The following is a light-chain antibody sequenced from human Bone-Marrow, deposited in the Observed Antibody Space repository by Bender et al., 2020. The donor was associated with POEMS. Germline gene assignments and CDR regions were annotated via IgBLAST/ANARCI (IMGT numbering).Light chain of an antibody. CDR2: DVT. Sequence: QSALTQPASVSGSPGQSITISCTGTRSDVGGYNYVTWYQQHPDRAPRLIIYDVTNRPSGVSDRFSGSKSGNTASLTISGLQAEDEADYYCSSYTAGSKLFGTGTKVTVV. V-gene: IGLV2-14*03. CDR1: RSDVGGYNY. J-gene: IGLJ1*01. CDR3: SSYTAGSKL.